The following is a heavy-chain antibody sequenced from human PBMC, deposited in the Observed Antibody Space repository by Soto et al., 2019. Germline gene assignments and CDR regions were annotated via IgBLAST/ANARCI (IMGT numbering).Heavy chain of an antibody. J-gene: IGHJ4*02. D-gene: IGHD3-22*01. Sequence: QVQLQESGPGLVKPSQTLSLTCTVSGGSISSGGYYWSWIRQHPGKGLEWIGYSYDSGSTYYNPSLKRRVTISVATSKNQFSLKLSSVTAADTAVYYCARGRDSSGYYGGFDYWGQGTLVTVSS. CDR1: GGSISSGGYY. CDR2: SYDSGST. CDR3: ARGRDSSGYYGGFDY. V-gene: IGHV4-31*03.